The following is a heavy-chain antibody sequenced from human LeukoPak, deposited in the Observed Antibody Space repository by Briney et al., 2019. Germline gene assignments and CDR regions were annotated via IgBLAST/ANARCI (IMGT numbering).Heavy chain of an antibody. CDR3: ARILWFGERINWSDP. J-gene: IGHJ5*02. CDR2: IDWDDDK. CDR1: GFSLSTSGMC. V-gene: IGHV2-70*01. D-gene: IGHD3-10*01. Sequence: SGPALVKPTQTLTLTCTFSGFSLSTSGMCVSWIRQPPGKALEWLALIDWDDDKYYSTSLKTRLTISKDTSKNQVVLTMTNMDPVDTATYYCARILWFGERINWSDPWGQGTLVTVSS.